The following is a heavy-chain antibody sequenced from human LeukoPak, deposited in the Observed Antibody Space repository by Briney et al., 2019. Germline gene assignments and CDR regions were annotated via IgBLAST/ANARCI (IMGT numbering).Heavy chain of an antibody. V-gene: IGHV3-53*01. Sequence: GGSLRLSCAASGFTVSSNYMSWVRQAPGKGLEWVSVIYSGGSTYYADSVKGRFTISRDNSKNTLYLQMNSLRGEDTAVYYCAKDFRIGYSAHFDYWGQGALVTVSS. CDR2: IYSGGST. J-gene: IGHJ4*02. D-gene: IGHD2-21*01. CDR1: GFTVSSNY. CDR3: AKDFRIGYSAHFDY.